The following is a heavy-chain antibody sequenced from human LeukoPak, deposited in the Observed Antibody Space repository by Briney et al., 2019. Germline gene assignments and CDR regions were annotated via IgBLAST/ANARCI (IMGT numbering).Heavy chain of an antibody. CDR3: ARVPRNCSSSSCYESTKPNWFDP. D-gene: IGHD2-2*01. CDR2: ICYSGST. J-gene: IGHJ5*02. CDR1: GGSISSSIYS. V-gene: IGHV4-39*07. Sequence: SETLSLTCTVSGGSISSSIYSWGWIRQPPRIGLEWIGTICYSGSTYYNPSLKSRITISVDTSNNQFSLKLSSVTAADTAVYYCARVPRNCSSSSCYESTKPNWFDPWGQGTLVTVSS.